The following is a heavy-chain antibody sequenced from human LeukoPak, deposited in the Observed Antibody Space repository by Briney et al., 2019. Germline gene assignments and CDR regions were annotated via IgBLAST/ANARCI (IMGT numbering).Heavy chain of an antibody. CDR1: GFTFSSYA. CDR3: AKDGYCSGGSCWRPYYFDF. V-gene: IGHV3-23*01. Sequence: GGSLRLSCAASGFTFSSYAMSWVRQAPGKGLEWVSAISASGGSTYYADSVKGQFTISRDSSKNTLYLQLNSLRDEDTAVYYCAKDGYCSGGSCWRPYYFDFWGQGTLVTVSS. D-gene: IGHD2-15*01. CDR2: ISASGGST. J-gene: IGHJ4*02.